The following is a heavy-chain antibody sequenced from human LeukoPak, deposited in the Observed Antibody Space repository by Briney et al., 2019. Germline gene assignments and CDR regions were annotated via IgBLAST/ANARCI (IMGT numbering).Heavy chain of an antibody. V-gene: IGHV3-23*01. CDR1: GFAVSRKY. D-gene: IGHD3-16*01. CDR2: ISGSGGST. J-gene: IGHJ5*02. Sequence: GGPLRLSCAASGFAVSRKYMSWVRQAPGKGLEWVSAISGSGGSTYYADSVKGRFTISRDNSKNTLYLQMNSLRAEDTAVYYCAKDPRSIIGTVNWFDPWGQGTLVTVSS. CDR3: AKDPRSIIGTVNWFDP.